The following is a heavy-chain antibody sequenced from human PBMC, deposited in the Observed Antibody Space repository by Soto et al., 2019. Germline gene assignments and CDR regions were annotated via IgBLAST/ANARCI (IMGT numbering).Heavy chain of an antibody. Sequence: GASVKVSCKVSGYTLTELSMHWVRQAPGKGLEWMGGFDPVDGETIYAQKFQGRVTMTEDTSTDTAYMELSSLRSEDTAVYYCATGSAARSYHHDLLAFWAKGSSVPASS. CDR3: ATGSAARSYHHDLLAF. CDR2: FDPVDGET. V-gene: IGHV1-24*01. CDR1: GYTLTELS. D-gene: IGHD3-10*01. J-gene: IGHJ6*04.